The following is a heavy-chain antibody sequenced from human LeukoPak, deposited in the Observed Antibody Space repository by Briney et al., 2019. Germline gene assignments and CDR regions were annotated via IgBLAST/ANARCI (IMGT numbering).Heavy chain of an antibody. CDR1: GGSISSYY. J-gene: IGHJ4*02. CDR3: ARAQLGNFDY. D-gene: IGHD6-6*01. V-gene: IGHV4-59*01. CDR2: IYYSGST. Sequence: SETLSLTCTVSGGSISSYYWSWIRQPPGKGLEWIGYIYYSGSTNYNPSLKSRVTISVGTSKNQFSLKLSSVTAADTAVYYCARAQLGNFDYWGQGTLVTVSS.